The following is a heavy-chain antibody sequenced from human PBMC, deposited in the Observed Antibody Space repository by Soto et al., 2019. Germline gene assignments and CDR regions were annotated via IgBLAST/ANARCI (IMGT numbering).Heavy chain of an antibody. J-gene: IGHJ4*02. Sequence: ASVKVSCKASGYTFTNYDINWVRQATGQGLEWMGWMNPNSGNTGSAQKFQSRVTLTRNTSISTVYMELSSLRSEDTAVYYCARITYYDILTGSRFYYFDYWGQGTLVTVSS. CDR2: MNPNSGNT. V-gene: IGHV1-8*01. CDR1: GYTFTNYD. D-gene: IGHD3-9*01. CDR3: ARITYYDILTGSRFYYFDY.